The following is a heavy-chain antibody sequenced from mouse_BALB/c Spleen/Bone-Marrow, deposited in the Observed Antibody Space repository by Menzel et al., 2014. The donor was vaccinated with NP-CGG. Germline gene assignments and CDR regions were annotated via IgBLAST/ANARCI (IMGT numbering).Heavy chain of an antibody. CDR3: IRGGTMNTAWVDY. Sequence: VQLQQSGAELVRPGASVKLSCKASGYMFTSFWMNWVKQRPGQGLEWIGNISPSDGYTNYNQKFKDKATLTVDKSSSTAYMQLSNPTAEDSAVYYCIRGGTMNTAWVDYWGQGTTVTVSS. CDR2: ISPSDGYT. D-gene: IGHD2-4*01. V-gene: IGHV1-69*02. J-gene: IGHJ2*01. CDR1: GYMFTSFW.